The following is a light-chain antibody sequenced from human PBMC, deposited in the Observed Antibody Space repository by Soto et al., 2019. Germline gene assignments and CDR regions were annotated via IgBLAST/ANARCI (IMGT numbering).Light chain of an antibody. V-gene: IGKV1-39*01. CDR2: AAS. Sequence: DIQMTQSPSSLSASVGDRVTITCRASQTISSFLNWFQQKPGKAPKLLIYAASSLQSGVPSRFSGSGSGTDFTLTISSLPPEDFATYYWQQSHSTPYAFGQGTKLEIK. CDR1: QTISSF. CDR3: QQSHSTPYA. J-gene: IGKJ2*01.